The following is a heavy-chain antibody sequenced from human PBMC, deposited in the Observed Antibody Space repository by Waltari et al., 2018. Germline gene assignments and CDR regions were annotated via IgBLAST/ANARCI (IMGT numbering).Heavy chain of an antibody. CDR3: ARCVVGATELDY. J-gene: IGHJ4*02. CDR1: GYTFTGSY. CDR2: INPNSGGT. V-gene: IGHV1-2*02. D-gene: IGHD1-26*01. Sequence: QVQLVQSGAEVKKPGASLKVSCKASGYTFTGSYMHWARQAPGQGLEWMGWINPNSGGTNYAQKFQGRVTMTRDTSISTAYMELSRLRADDTAVYYCARCVVGATELDYWGQGTLVTVSS.